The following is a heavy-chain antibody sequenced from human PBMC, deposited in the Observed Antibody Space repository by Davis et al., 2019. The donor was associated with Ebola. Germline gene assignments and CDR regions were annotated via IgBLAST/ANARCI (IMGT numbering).Heavy chain of an antibody. CDR3: ARAYIVIVPTAIRSRLGGCWFDP. V-gene: IGHV4-34*01. CDR2: INHSGRT. Sequence: MPSETLSLTCGVYGGSFSGYYWSWIRQPPGKGLEWIGEINHSGRTNYNPSLKSRVTISVDTSKNQFSLKLSSVTAADTAVYYCARAYIVIVPTAIRSRLGGCWFDPWGQGTLVTVSS. J-gene: IGHJ5*02. D-gene: IGHD2-2*02. CDR1: GGSFSGYY.